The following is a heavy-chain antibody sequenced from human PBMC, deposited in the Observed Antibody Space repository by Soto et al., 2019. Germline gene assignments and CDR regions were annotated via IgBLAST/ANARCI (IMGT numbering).Heavy chain of an antibody. Sequence: QITLKESGPTLVKPTQTLTLTCTFSGFSLSTTDVGVGWIRQPPGKALEWLAVIFWDDDKRYSPSLQSRLTSTKDTSKKQVVLTMTNMDPVDTATYYCAHRRYCSGGSCFDFWGQGTLVTVSS. D-gene: IGHD2-15*01. J-gene: IGHJ4*02. CDR2: IFWDDDK. CDR1: GFSLSTTDVG. CDR3: AHRRYCSGGSCFDF. V-gene: IGHV2-5*02.